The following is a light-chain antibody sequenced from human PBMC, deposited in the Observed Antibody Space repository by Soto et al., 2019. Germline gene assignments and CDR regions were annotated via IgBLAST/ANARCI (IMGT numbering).Light chain of an antibody. CDR1: SSNIGSNT. Sequence: SVLTQPPSASGTPGQRVTISCSGSSSNIGSNTVNWYQQLPGTAPKLLIYSNNQWPSGVPDRFSGSKSGTSASLAISGLQSEDGADYYCAAWDDSLNGLYVFGTGTKVTVL. CDR2: SNN. CDR3: AAWDDSLNGLYV. V-gene: IGLV1-44*01. J-gene: IGLJ1*01.